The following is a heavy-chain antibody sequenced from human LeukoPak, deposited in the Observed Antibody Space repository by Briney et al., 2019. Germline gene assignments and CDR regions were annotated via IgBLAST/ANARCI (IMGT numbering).Heavy chain of an antibody. D-gene: IGHD5-24*01. Sequence: KPSETLSLTCAVSGYSISSGYYWGWIRQPPGKGLEWIGSIYHSGSTYYNPPLKSRVTISVDTSKNQFSLKLSSVTAADTAVYYCARHRMATIKSFDYWGQGTLVTVSS. V-gene: IGHV4-38-2*01. CDR3: ARHRMATIKSFDY. J-gene: IGHJ4*02. CDR1: GYSISSGYY. CDR2: IYHSGST.